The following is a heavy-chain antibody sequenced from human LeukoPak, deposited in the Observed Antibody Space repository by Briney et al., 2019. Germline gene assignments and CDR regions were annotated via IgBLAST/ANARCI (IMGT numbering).Heavy chain of an antibody. D-gene: IGHD2-2*01. CDR3: ARGQYQLSPYYYGMDV. CDR2: MNPNSGNT. J-gene: IGHJ6*02. CDR1: GYTFTSYD. Sequence: ASVKVSCKASGYTFTSYDINWVRQATGQGLEWMGWMNPNSGNTGYAQKFQGRVTMTRNTSISTAYMELSSLRSEDTAVYYCARGQYQLSPYYYGMDVWGQGTTVAGSS. V-gene: IGHV1-8*01.